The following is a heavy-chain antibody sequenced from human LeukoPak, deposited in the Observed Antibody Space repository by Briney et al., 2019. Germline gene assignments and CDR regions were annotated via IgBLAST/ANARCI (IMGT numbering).Heavy chain of an antibody. V-gene: IGHV3-23*01. CDR3: AELVVAANAGY. D-gene: IGHD2-15*01. Sequence: PGGSLRLSCAASGFTFSASAMNWVRQAPAKGLEWVSSVNGGGSSTYYADSVKGRFTISRDNSRNTLYLQMNSLRAEDTAVYYCAELVVAANAGYWGQGTLVTVSS. J-gene: IGHJ4*02. CDR1: GFTFSASA. CDR2: VNGGGSST.